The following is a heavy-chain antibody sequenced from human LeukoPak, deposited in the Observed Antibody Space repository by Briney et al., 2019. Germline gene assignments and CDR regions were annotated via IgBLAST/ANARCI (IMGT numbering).Heavy chain of an antibody. CDR3: ARDSIQQQLVLEDRGYPYYFEH. D-gene: IGHD6-13*01. J-gene: IGHJ4*02. V-gene: IGHV3-21*01. CDR1: RFTFSSYN. Sequence: GGSLRLSCAASRFTFSSYNMNWVRQAPGKGLEWVSSIGSSGNYIYYADSVKGRFTISRDNAKNSLYLQMNSLRAEDTAVYYCARDSIQQQLVLEDRGYPYYFEHWGQGTLVTVSS. CDR2: IGSSGNYI.